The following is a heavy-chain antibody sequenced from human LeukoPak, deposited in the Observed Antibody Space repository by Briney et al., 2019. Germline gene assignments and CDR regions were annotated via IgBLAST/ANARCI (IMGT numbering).Heavy chain of an antibody. CDR3: ARGGTGYCGRTTCYFDY. CDR1: GDSVSSNSAA. V-gene: IGHV6-1*01. J-gene: IGHJ4*02. CDR2: TYYRSKWSN. D-gene: IGHD2-2*01. Sequence: SQTLSLTFAISGDSVSSNSAAWNWIRQSPSRGLEWLGRTYYRSKWSNEYAVSVKSRITIKPDTSNNQFSLQLNSVTPEDTAVYYCARGGTGYCGRTTCYFDYWSQGTLVTVSS.